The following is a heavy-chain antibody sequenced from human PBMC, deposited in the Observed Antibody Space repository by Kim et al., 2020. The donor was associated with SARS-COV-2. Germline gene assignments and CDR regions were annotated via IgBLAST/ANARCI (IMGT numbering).Heavy chain of an antibody. CDR3: ARSISEIESHRIGVYFHH. Sequence: RGRVTISRDNAKNSVFLQMNRLRAEDTAVYYCARSISEIESHRIGVYFHHWGQGTLVTVSS. D-gene: IGHD3-10*01. J-gene: IGHJ1*01. V-gene: IGHV3-11*06.